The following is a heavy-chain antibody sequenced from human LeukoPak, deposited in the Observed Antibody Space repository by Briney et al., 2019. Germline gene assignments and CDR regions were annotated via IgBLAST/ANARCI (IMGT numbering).Heavy chain of an antibody. Sequence: SETLSLTCAVYGGSFSGYYWSWIRQPPGEGLEWIGEINHSGSTNYNPSLKSRVTISVDTSKNQFSLKLSSVTAADTAVYYCARGRAYYDSSGYCNLFDYWGQGTLVTVSS. CDR1: GGSFSGYY. CDR3: ARGRAYYDSSGYCNLFDY. J-gene: IGHJ4*02. D-gene: IGHD3-22*01. CDR2: INHSGST. V-gene: IGHV4-34*01.